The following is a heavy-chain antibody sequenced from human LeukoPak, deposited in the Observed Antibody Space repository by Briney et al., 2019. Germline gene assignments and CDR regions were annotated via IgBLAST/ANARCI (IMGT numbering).Heavy chain of an antibody. CDR2: ISGSGGST. D-gene: IGHD1-14*01. V-gene: IGHV3-23*01. CDR3: AKDNRGETGYFDY. Sequence: GGSLRLSCAASGFTFSSYAMSWVRQAPGKGLEWVSAISGSGGSTYYADSVKGRFTISRDNSKNALYLQMNSLRAEDTAVYYCAKDNRGETGYFDYWGQGTLVTVSS. J-gene: IGHJ4*02. CDR1: GFTFSSYA.